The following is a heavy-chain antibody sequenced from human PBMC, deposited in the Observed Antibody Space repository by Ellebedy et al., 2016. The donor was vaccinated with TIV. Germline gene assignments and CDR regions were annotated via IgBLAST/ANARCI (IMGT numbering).Heavy chain of an antibody. J-gene: IGHJ5*02. CDR3: ARDVTMAKLHYQNWFDP. Sequence: AASVKVSCKASGYTFTDFYLHWVRQAPGQGLEWVGWIHPDTGDTSYAQEFQGRVTMPRDASITTAYMELSGLTSDDRAIYYCARDVTMAKLHYQNWFDPWGQGTLVTVSS. D-gene: IGHD3-10*01. CDR2: IHPDTGDT. CDR1: GYTFTDFY. V-gene: IGHV1-2*02.